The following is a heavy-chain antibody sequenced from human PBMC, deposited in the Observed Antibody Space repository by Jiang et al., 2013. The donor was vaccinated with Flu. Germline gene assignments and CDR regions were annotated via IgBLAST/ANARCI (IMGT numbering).Heavy chain of an antibody. V-gene: IGHV7-4-1*02. D-gene: IGHD6-6*01. CDR3: ARDADRIAARFSYYYYGMDV. J-gene: IGHJ6*02. CDR2: INTNTGNP. CDR1: SYA. Sequence: SYAMNWVRQAPGQGLEWMGWINTNTGNPTYAQGFTGRFVFSLDTSVSTAYLQISSLKAEDTAVYYCARDADRIAARFSYYYYGMDVWGQGTTVTVSS.